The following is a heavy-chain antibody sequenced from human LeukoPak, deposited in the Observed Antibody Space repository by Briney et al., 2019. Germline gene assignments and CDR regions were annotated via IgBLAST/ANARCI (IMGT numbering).Heavy chain of an antibody. CDR3: AKDHPPFDDRDNDLDYYGMDV. V-gene: IGHV3-30*02. CDR2: IRYDGSNK. D-gene: IGHD1-1*01. J-gene: IGHJ6*02. Sequence: GGSLRLSCAASGFTFSSYGMHWVRQAPGKGLEWVAFIRYDGSNKYYADSVKGRFTISRDNSKNTLYLQMNSPRAEDTAVYYCAKDHPPFDDRDNDLDYYGMDVWGQGTTVTVSS. CDR1: GFTFSSYG.